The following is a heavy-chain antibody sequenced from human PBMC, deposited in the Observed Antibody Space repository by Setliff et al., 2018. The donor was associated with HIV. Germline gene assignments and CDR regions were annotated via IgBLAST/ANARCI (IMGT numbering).Heavy chain of an antibody. J-gene: IGHJ5*02. CDR3: AREGYYGSRGWFAP. D-gene: IGHD3-10*01. V-gene: IGHV4-61*09. CDR2: IYISGST. CDR1: GGSINSGGYY. Sequence: SETLSLTCTVSGGSINSGGYYWNWIRQPAGKGLEWIGHIYISGSTNYNPSLKSRVSISVDTSKNQFSLKLNSVTAADTAVYHCAREGYYGSRGWFAPWGQGTLVTVSS.